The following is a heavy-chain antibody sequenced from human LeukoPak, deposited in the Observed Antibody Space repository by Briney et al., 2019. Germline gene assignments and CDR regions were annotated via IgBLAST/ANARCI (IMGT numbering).Heavy chain of an antibody. CDR2: IKQDGSEK. CDR3: ARVLTRIAAAGTVYYYYMDV. J-gene: IGHJ6*03. V-gene: IGHV3-7*01. CDR1: GFTFSSYW. Sequence: GGSLRLSCAASGFTFSSYWMIWVRQAPGKGLEWVANIKQDGSEKYYVDSVKGRFTISRDNAKNSLYLQMNSLRAEDTAVYYCARVLTRIAAAGTVYYYYMDVWGKGTTVTVSS. D-gene: IGHD6-13*01.